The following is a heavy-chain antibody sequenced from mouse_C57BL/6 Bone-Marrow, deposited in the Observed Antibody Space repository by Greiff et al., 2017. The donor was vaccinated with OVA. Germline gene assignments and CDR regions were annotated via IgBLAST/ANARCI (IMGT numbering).Heavy chain of an antibody. Sequence: EVQRVESGEGLVKPGGSLKLSCAASGFTFSSYAMSWVRQTPEKRLEWVAYISSGGDYIYYADTVKGRFTISRDNARNTLYLQMSSLKSEDTAMYYCTRVLLVYAMDYWGQGTSVTVSS. CDR2: ISSGGDYI. CDR1: GFTFSSYA. CDR3: TRVLLVYAMDY. V-gene: IGHV5-9-1*02. J-gene: IGHJ4*01.